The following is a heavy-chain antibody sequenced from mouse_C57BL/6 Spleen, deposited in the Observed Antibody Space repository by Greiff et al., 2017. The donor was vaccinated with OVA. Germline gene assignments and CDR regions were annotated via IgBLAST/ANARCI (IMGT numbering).Heavy chain of an antibody. D-gene: IGHD2-1*01. J-gene: IGHJ2*01. V-gene: IGHV1-82*01. CDR3: ARSYGNEGDYFDY. CDR1: GYAFSSSW. Sequence: VKLMESGPELVKPGASVKISCKASGYAFSSSWMNWVKQRPGKGLEWIGRIYPGDGDTNYNGKFKGKATLTADKSSSTAYMQLSSLTSEDSAVYFCARSYGNEGDYFDYWGQGTTLTVSS. CDR2: IYPGDGDT.